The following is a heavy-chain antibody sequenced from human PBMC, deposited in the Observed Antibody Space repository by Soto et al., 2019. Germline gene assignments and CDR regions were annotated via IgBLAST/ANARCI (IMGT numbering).Heavy chain of an antibody. J-gene: IGHJ3*02. CDR2: IYYSGST. V-gene: IGHV4-59*01. CDR1: GCSISSYY. CDR3: ARLTGGDAFDI. D-gene: IGHD7-27*01. Sequence: XETLSLTCAVSGCSISSYYWSWIRQPPGKGLEWIGYIYYSGSTNYNPSLKSRVTISVDTSKNQFSLKLSSVTAADTAVYYCARLTGGDAFDIWGQGTMVTVSS.